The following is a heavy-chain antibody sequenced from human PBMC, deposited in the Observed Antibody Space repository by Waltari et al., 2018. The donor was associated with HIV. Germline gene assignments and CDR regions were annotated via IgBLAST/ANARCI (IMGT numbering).Heavy chain of an antibody. D-gene: IGHD5-18*01. J-gene: IGHJ4*02. Sequence: QVQLVQSGAVVRKPGASVKVSCKVSGYNITELSLHWVRQAPGEVLEWMGGFDPEDGERTYAQKFQGRVTMIEDTSTDTAYMELSSLRSDDTAVYYCATGADTAYWGQGTLVTVSS. CDR1: GYNITELS. V-gene: IGHV1-24*01. CDR2: FDPEDGER. CDR3: ATGADTAY.